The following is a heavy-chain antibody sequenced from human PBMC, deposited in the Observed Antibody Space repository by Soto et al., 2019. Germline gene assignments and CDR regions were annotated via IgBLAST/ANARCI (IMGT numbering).Heavy chain of an antibody. Sequence: GGSLRLSCAASGFTFSSYGMHWVRQAPGKGLEWVAVIWYDGSNKYYADSVKGRFTISRDNSKNTLYLQMNSLRAEDTAVYYCARDYYDSSGYEPLSHWGQGTLVTVSS. J-gene: IGHJ4*02. CDR1: GFTFSSYG. CDR2: IWYDGSNK. V-gene: IGHV3-33*08. CDR3: ARDYYDSSGYEPLSH. D-gene: IGHD3-22*01.